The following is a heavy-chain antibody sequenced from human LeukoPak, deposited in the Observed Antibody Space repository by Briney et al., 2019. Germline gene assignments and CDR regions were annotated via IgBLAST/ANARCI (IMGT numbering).Heavy chain of an antibody. CDR1: GGSISSYY. Sequence: SQTLSLTCTVSGGSISSYYWSWIRQPPGKGLEWIGYIYYSESTNYNPSLKSRVTISVDTSKNQFSLKLSSVTAADTAVYYCARNGRGTIFGVPEMGLDPWGQGTLVTVSS. V-gene: IGHV4-59*01. D-gene: IGHD3-3*01. CDR2: IYYSEST. J-gene: IGHJ5*02. CDR3: ARNGRGTIFGVPEMGLDP.